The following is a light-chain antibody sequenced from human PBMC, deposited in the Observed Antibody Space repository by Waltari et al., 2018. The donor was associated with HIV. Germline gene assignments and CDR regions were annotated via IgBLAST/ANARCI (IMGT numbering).Light chain of an antibody. CDR3: QAADSSGSNFV. CDR2: NDS. CDR1: VLPNQY. Sequence: SYELTQPPSVSVSQGQTARSTCSGDVLPNQYPFRYQQKSGQAPVLVVSNDSERPAGSPERFSGSSAGTTVTLFIDGVQAEDEADYYCQAADSSGSNFVFGTGTKVTVL. J-gene: IGLJ1*01. V-gene: IGLV3-25*03.